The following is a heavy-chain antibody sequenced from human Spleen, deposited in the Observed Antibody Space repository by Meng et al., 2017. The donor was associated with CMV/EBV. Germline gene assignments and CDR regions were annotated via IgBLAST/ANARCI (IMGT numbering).Heavy chain of an antibody. J-gene: IGHJ4*02. Sequence: GGSLRLSCAASGFTFSSYWMNWVRQAPGKGLEWVSSISSSSSYIYYADSVKGRFTISRDNAKNSLYLQMNSLRAEDTAVYYCARVGYSSGWYVEYWGQGTLVTVSS. V-gene: IGHV3-21*04. CDR3: ARVGYSSGWYVEY. D-gene: IGHD6-19*01. CDR1: GFTFSSYW. CDR2: ISSSSSYI.